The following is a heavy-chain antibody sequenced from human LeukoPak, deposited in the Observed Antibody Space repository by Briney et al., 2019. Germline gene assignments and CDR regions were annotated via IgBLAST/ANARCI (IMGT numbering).Heavy chain of an antibody. Sequence: SETLSLTCTVSGGSITGSSYYWGWIRQPPGKGLEWIGSMYYSGSTYYHPSLKSRLTISVDTSKNQFSLKLTSVTAADTAVYYCARQYYDNTGYYYFDYWGQGTLVTVSS. CDR3: ARQYYDNTGYYYFDY. V-gene: IGHV4-39*01. J-gene: IGHJ4*02. CDR1: GGSITGSSYY. CDR2: MYYSGST. D-gene: IGHD3-22*01.